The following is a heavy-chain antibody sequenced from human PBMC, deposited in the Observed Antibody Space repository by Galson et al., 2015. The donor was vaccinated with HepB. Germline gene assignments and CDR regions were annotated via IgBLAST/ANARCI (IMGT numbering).Heavy chain of an antibody. CDR3: ARATSGGYCSRTSCYYFDY. Sequence: SLRLSCAASGFTVITNYMSWVRQAPGKGLEWVSIIYSGGYRSYADSVKGRFTISRENSKNTVYLQMNSLRAEDTAVYYCARATSGGYCSRTSCYYFDYWGQGALVTVSS. D-gene: IGHD2-2*01. V-gene: IGHV3-53*01. CDR2: IYSGGYR. J-gene: IGHJ4*02. CDR1: GFTVITNY.